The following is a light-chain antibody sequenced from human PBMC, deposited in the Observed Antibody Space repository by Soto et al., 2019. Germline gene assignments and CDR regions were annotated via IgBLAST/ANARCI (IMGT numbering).Light chain of an antibody. V-gene: IGKV3-20*01. CDR3: QQYGSSPT. CDR2: DTS. CDR1: QSVISNY. Sequence: EIVLTQSPGTLSLSPGERAALSCRASQSVISNYLAWYQQKPGQAPRLLIYDTSSRASDIPDRFSGSGSGTDFTLTISRLEPEDFAVYFCQQYGSSPTFGQGTKVDIK. J-gene: IGKJ1*01.